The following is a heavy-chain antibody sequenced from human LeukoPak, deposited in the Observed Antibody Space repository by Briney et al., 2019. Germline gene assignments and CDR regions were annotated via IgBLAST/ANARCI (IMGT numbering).Heavy chain of an antibody. V-gene: IGHV4-59*01. J-gene: IGHJ4*02. CDR3: AGGSTMIRGAADY. D-gene: IGHD3-10*01. CDR2: IYYSGSA. Sequence: IRQPPGKGLEWIGYIYYSGSASYNPSLKSRVTISVDTPKNQFSLKLSSVTAADTAVYFCAGGSTMIRGAADYWGQGTLVTVSS.